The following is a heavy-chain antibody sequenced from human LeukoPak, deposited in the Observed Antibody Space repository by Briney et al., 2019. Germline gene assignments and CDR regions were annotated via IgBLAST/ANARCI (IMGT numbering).Heavy chain of an antibody. D-gene: IGHD6-13*01. V-gene: IGHV4-34*01. J-gene: IGHJ4*02. CDR2: INHSGST. CDR3: ARLGIAADNDY. CDR1: GGSFSGYY. Sequence: SETLSLTCAVYGGSFSGYYWSWLRQPPGKGLEWIGEINHSGSTNYNPSLKSRVTISVDTSKNQFSLKLSSVTAADTAVYYCARLGIAADNDYWGQGTLVTVSS.